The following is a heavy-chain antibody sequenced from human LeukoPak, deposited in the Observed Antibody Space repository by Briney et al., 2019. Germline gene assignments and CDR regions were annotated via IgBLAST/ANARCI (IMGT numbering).Heavy chain of an antibody. CDR1: GGSISSGGYY. D-gene: IGHD3-9*01. CDR3: ARVRYFDWSGPYYYYYGMDV. J-gene: IGHJ6*02. Sequence: PSQTLSLTCTVSGGSISSGGYYWSWIRQLPGKGLEWIGYIYYSGSTYYNPSLKSRVTISVDTSKNQFSLKLSSVTAADTAVYYCARVRYFDWSGPYYYYYGMDVWGQGTTVTVSS. CDR2: IYYSGST. V-gene: IGHV4-31*03.